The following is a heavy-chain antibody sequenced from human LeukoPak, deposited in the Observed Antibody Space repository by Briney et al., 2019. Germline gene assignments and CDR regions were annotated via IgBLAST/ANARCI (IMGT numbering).Heavy chain of an antibody. D-gene: IGHD3-3*01. V-gene: IGHV4-39*01. Sequence: SETLSLTCTVSGGSISTTNYYWGWIRQPPGRDLEWIGSIYSSGNTYYNPSLESRVTISVDTSKNQLSLKLTSATAADTSVYYCARHSGLRSPFDPWGQGTLVTVSP. J-gene: IGHJ5*02. CDR3: ARHSGLRSPFDP. CDR1: GGSISTTNYY. CDR2: IYSSGNT.